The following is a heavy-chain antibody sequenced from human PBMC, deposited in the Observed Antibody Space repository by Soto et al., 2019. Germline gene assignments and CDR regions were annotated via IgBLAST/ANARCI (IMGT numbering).Heavy chain of an antibody. CDR1: GFTFSSYA. CDR3: ARDLHYYDSSGYNGAGDY. Sequence: GGSLRLSCAASGFTFSSYAMHWVRQAPGKGLEWVAVISYDGSNKYYADSVKGRFTISRDNSKNTLYLQMNSLRAEDTAVYYCARDLHYYDSSGYNGAGDYWGQGTLVTVSS. D-gene: IGHD3-22*01. CDR2: ISYDGSNK. V-gene: IGHV3-30-3*01. J-gene: IGHJ4*02.